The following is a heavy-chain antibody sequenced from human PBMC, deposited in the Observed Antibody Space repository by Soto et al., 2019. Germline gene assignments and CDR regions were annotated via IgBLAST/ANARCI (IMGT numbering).Heavy chain of an antibody. CDR3: DSMLIFGAPPYLLAY. Sequence: SETLSLTWTGSGGFISRDDWSGSRQPPGKGLEWIGYIYYSGSTNNNPSLKSRVTISVDTAKNQSYLKLSSVTAADKAVYYCDSMLIFGAPPYLLAYSAQGTLVPVSS. CDR2: IYYSGST. J-gene: IGHJ4*01. V-gene: IGHV4-59*08. CDR1: GGFISRDD. D-gene: IGHD2-21*02.